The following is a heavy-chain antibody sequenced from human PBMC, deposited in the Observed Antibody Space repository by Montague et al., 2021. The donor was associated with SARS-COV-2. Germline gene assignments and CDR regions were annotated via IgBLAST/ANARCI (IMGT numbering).Heavy chain of an antibody. V-gene: IGHV3-21*01. CDR3: ARDDFRIAAAVFDY. D-gene: IGHD6-13*01. CDR1: GFTFSSYS. J-gene: IGHJ4*02. CDR2: ISSSSSYI. Sequence: SRSLSCAASGFTFSSYSMNWVRQAPGKGLEWVSSISSSSSYIYYADSVKGRFTISRDNAKNSLYLQMNSLRAEDTAVYYCARDDFRIAAAVFDYWGQGTLVTVSS.